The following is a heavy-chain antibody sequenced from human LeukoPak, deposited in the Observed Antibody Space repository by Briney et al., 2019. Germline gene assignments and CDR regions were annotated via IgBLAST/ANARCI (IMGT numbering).Heavy chain of an antibody. J-gene: IGHJ5*02. V-gene: IGHV4-34*01. D-gene: IGHD2-15*01. CDR2: INHSGST. CDR1: GGSLSGYY. Sequence: PSETLSLTCAVYGGSLSGYYWSWIRQPPGKGLEWIGEINHSGSTNYNPSLKSRVTISVDTSKNQFSLKLSSVTAADTAVYYCARVLFPTIGNWFDPWGQGTLVTVSS. CDR3: ARVLFPTIGNWFDP.